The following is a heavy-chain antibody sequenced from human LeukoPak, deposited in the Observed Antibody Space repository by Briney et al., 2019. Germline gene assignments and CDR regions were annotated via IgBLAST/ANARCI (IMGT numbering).Heavy chain of an antibody. CDR2: IKQDGSEK. CDR3: AKISSSWYISDY. Sequence: QPGGSLRLSCAASGFTFSSYWMSWVRQAPGKGLEWVANIKQDGSEKYYVGSVKGRFTISRDNAKNSLYLQMNSLRAEDTAVYYCAKISSSWYISDYWGQGTLVTVSS. D-gene: IGHD6-13*01. CDR1: GFTFSSYW. J-gene: IGHJ4*02. V-gene: IGHV3-7*01.